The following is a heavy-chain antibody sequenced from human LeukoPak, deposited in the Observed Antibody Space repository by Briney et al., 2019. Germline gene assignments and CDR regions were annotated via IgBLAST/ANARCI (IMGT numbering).Heavy chain of an antibody. V-gene: IGHV4-34*01. CDR1: GGSFSGYY. CDR2: INHSGST. J-gene: IGHJ4*02. Sequence: SETPSLTCAVYGGSFSGYYLSWIRPPPGKGLEWIGEINHSGSTNYNPSLKSRVTISVDTSKNQFSLKLSSVTAADTAVYYCARLLSHKRGGTDFWGQGTLVTVSS. D-gene: IGHD1-26*01. CDR3: ARLLSHKRGGTDF.